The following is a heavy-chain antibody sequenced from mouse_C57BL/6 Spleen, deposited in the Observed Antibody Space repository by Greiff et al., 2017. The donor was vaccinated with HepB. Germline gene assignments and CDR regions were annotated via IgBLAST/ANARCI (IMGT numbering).Heavy chain of an antibody. Sequence: EVKLMESGPELVKPGASVKIPCKASGYTFTDYNMDWVKQSHGKSLEWIGDINPNNGGTIYNQKFKGKATLTVDKSSSTAYMELRSLTSEDTAVYYCARGYYYGSREFAYWGQGTLVTVSA. CDR2: INPNNGGT. V-gene: IGHV1-18*01. CDR1: GYTFTDYN. J-gene: IGHJ3*01. D-gene: IGHD1-1*01. CDR3: ARGYYYGSREFAY.